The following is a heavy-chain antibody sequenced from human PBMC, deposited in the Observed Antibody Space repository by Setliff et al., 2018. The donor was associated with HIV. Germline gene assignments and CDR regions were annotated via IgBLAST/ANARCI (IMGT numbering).Heavy chain of an antibody. Sequence: SETLSLTCALSGYSISNGYYWGCIRQPSGKGLEWIGSIYHSGSTFYSPSLNSRFTISVDTSKNQFSLKLRSVTAADTAVYYCARQPLYNGYDWRSYYFDYWGQGSLVTVSS. CDR2: IYHSGST. CDR3: ARQPLYNGYDWRSYYFDY. V-gene: IGHV4-38-2*01. J-gene: IGHJ4*02. D-gene: IGHD5-12*01. CDR1: GYSISNGYY.